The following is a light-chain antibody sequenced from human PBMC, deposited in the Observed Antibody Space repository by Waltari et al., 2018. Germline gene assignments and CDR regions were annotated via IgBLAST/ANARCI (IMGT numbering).Light chain of an antibody. CDR2: DAT. Sequence: EIVLTQSPGHLSLSPGERATLPCRASQSFSSALACYQQKPGQAPRLLIYDATTTAIGIPARFSGGGSGTDFSLTISRLEPEDFAVYYGQHYVRLPVTFGQGTTVEIK. CDR1: QSFSSA. CDR3: QHYVRLPVT. V-gene: IGKV3-11*01. J-gene: IGKJ1*01.